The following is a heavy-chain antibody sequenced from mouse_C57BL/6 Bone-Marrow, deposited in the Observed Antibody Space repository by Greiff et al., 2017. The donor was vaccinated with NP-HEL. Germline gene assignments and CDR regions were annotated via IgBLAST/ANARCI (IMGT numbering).Heavy chain of an antibody. D-gene: IGHD1-2*01. J-gene: IGHJ1*03. CDR2: INPSSGYT. Sequence: QVQLQQPGAELVKPGASVKLSCKASGYTFTSYWMHWVKQRPGQGLEWIGYINPSSGYTKYNQKFKDKATLTADKTSSTAYMQLSSLTYEDSAVYYCARTAGYCYVDVGGTGTTITVSA. CDR1: GYTFTSYW. V-gene: IGHV1-7*01. CDR3: ARTAGYCYVDV.